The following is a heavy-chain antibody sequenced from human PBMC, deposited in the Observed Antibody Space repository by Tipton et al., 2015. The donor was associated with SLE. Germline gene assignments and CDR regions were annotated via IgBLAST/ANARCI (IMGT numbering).Heavy chain of an antibody. J-gene: IGHJ4*02. CDR2: MYFSGNT. CDR3: ARQAHDTGWYEYFDH. CDR1: GGSIMNTHYS. D-gene: IGHD6-19*01. V-gene: IGHV4-39*07. Sequence: TLSLTCTVSGGSIMNTHYSWGWVRQPPGKGLDWIGTMYFSGNTYYNPSLKSRVAISLDTSKNQLSLNLSSVTAADTAVYYCARQAHDTGWYEYFDHWGQGTLVAVSS.